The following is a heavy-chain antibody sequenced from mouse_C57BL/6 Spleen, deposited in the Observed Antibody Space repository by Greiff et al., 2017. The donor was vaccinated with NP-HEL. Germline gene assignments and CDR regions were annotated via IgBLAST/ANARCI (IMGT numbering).Heavy chain of an antibody. J-gene: IGHJ2*01. CDR1: GYAFTNYL. CDR2: INPGSGGT. Sequence: VQLQQSGAELVRPGTSVKVSCKASGYAFTNYLIEWVKQRPGQGLEWIGVINPGSGGTNYNEKFKGKATLTADKSSSTAYMQLSSLTSEDSAVYFCARCGLGRGYFDYWGQGTTLTVSS. D-gene: IGHD4-1*01. V-gene: IGHV1-54*01. CDR3: ARCGLGRGYFDY.